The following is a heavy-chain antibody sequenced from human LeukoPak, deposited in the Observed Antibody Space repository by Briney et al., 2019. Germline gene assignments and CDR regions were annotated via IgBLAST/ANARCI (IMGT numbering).Heavy chain of an antibody. CDR1: GFPFSIFA. CDR3: AKGPNFSSSWYLADY. J-gene: IGHJ4*02. Sequence: GGSLRLSCAASGFPFSIFALSWVRQAPGKGLEWVSSITSSGDKTYYADSVKGRFTVSRDNSKKTVDLQMNSLRAEDTALYYCAKGPNFSSSWYLADYWGQGTLVTVSS. D-gene: IGHD6-13*01. CDR2: ITSSGDKT. V-gene: IGHV3-23*01.